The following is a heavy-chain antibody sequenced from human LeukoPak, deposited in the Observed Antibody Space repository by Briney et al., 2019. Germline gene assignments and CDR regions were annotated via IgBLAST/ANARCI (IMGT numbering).Heavy chain of an antibody. D-gene: IGHD3-22*01. J-gene: IGHJ4*02. Sequence: SETLSLTCTVSGGSISSYYWSWIRQPARKGLEWIGRIYTSGSTNYNPSLKSRVTMSVDTSKNQFSLKLSSVTAADTAVYYCASWGYYYDSSGYYYDFDYWGQGTLVTVSS. V-gene: IGHV4-4*07. CDR1: GGSISSYY. CDR2: IYTSGST. CDR3: ASWGYYYDSSGYYYDFDY.